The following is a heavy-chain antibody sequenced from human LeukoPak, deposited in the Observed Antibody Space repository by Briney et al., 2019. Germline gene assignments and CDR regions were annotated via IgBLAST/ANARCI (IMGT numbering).Heavy chain of an antibody. Sequence: SETLSLTCTVSGGSISSYYWSWIRQPPGKGLEWIGSIYYSGSTYYNPSLKSRVTISVDTSKTQFSLKVTSVTTADTAVYYCAKGRKDFDTNLGPFDSWGQGILVTVSS. CDR2: IYYSGST. J-gene: IGHJ4*02. CDR3: AKGRKDFDTNLGPFDS. D-gene: IGHD3-9*01. V-gene: IGHV4-59*01. CDR1: GGSISSYY.